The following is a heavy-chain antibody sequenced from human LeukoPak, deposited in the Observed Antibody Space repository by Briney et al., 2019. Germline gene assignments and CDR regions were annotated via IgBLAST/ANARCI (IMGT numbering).Heavy chain of an antibody. D-gene: IGHD6-6*01. CDR1: GGSISSYY. CDR2: IYYSGST. Sequence: SETLSLTCTVSGGSISSYYWSWIRQPPGKGLEWIGYIYYSGSTNYNPSLKSRVTISVDTSKNQFPLKLSSVTAADTAVYYCARDLDSSSSEPFDYWGQGTLVTVSS. CDR3: ARDLDSSSSEPFDY. J-gene: IGHJ4*02. V-gene: IGHV4-59*12.